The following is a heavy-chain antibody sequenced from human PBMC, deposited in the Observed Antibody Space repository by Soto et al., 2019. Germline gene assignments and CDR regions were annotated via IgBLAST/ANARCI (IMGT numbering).Heavy chain of an antibody. J-gene: IGHJ4*02. D-gene: IGHD6-19*01. CDR1: GYTFTTYG. V-gene: IGHV1-18*01. CDR2: ISGYNGNT. Sequence: QVQLVQSGAEVKKPGASVKVSCKASGYTFTTYGITWVRQAPGQGLEWMGWISGYNGNTNYAQKLQGRVNMTTDTSTRTAYMELRSLRSDDTAVYYCARGIAVAGRGLFDYWGQGTLVTVSS. CDR3: ARGIAVAGRGLFDY.